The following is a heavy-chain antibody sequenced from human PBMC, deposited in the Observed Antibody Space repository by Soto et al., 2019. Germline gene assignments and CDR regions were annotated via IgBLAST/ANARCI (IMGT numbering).Heavy chain of an antibody. Sequence: ASVKVSCKASGYTFTSYGISWVRQAPGQGLEWMGWISPYNGDTNYAQNQDRVTMTTDTSTSTAYLYLRSLTPDDTAVYYCAREEDWSHYFDYWGQGTLVTVSS. CDR1: GYTFTSYG. CDR2: ISPYNGDT. D-gene: IGHD3-9*01. CDR3: AREEDWSHYFDY. V-gene: IGHV1-18*01. J-gene: IGHJ4*02.